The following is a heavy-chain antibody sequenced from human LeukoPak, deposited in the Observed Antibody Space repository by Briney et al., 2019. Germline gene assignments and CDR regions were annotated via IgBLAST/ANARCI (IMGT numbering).Heavy chain of an antibody. V-gene: IGHV3-64*01. D-gene: IGHD1-26*01. CDR2: ISDNGGRT. J-gene: IGHJ4*02. CDR3: ATLTSGSYAH. Sequence: GGPLRLSCAASGFTFSSYAMHWVRQATGKGLEYVSAISDNGGRTYYANSVKGRFTISRDNSKNTLYLQMGSLRAEDMAVYYCATLTSGSYAHWGQGTLVTVSS. CDR1: GFTFSSYA.